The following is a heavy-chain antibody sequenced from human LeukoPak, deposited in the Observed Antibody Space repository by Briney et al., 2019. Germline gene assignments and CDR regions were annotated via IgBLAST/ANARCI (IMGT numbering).Heavy chain of an antibody. CDR2: ISHTEGT. CDR3: ARIRCGHSGSVCYDH. Sequence: SETLSLTCVVFGVSINDYYWSWIRQPPGKGREWIGEISHTEGTRYNPSLESRVTMSVGTSENQLSLKLIFVTAADTAVYYCARIRCGHSGSVCYDHWGLGTLVNVSS. D-gene: IGHD2-21*01. CDR1: GVSINDYY. V-gene: IGHV4-34*01. J-gene: IGHJ1*01.